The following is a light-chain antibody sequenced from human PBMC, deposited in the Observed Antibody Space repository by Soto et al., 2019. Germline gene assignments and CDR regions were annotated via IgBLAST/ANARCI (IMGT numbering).Light chain of an antibody. CDR2: GAS. CDR3: HQYGSSPVFT. Sequence: EIVLTQSPGTLSLSPGERATLSCRASQSVSSSYLAWYQQKPGQAPRLLIYGASSRATGIPDRFSGSGSGTNFTLTISRLEPEDFEVYYCHQYGSSPVFTFGRRTKVDIK. CDR1: QSVSSSY. V-gene: IGKV3-20*01. J-gene: IGKJ3*01.